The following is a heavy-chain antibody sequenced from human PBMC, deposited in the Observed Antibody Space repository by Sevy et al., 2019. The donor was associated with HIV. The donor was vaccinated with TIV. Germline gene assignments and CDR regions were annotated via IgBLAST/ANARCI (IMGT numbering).Heavy chain of an antibody. CDR2: ISTSGTTI. D-gene: IGHD4-17*01. Sequence: GGSLRLSCAASGFIFSNYYMSWIRQAPGKGLEWVSYISTSGTTIFYADSVKGRFTISRDNAKNSLYLQMNILRAEDTAVYFCARAAEDADYPSYYFYDMDVWGQGTTVTVSS. CDR1: GFIFSNYY. J-gene: IGHJ6*02. CDR3: ARAAEDADYPSYYFYDMDV. V-gene: IGHV3-11*01.